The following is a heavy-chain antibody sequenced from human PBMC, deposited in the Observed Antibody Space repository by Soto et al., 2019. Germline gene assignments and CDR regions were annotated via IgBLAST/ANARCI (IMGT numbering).Heavy chain of an antibody. D-gene: IGHD6-19*01. CDR2: INAGNGNT. Sequence: GASVKVSCKASGYTFTSYAMHWVRRAPGQRLEWMGWINAGNGNTKYSQKFQGRVTITRDTSASTAYMELSSLRSEDTAVYYCARETGDRQWGGDDAFDIWGQGTMVTVSS. J-gene: IGHJ3*02. CDR3: ARETGDRQWGGDDAFDI. CDR1: GYTFTSYA. V-gene: IGHV1-3*01.